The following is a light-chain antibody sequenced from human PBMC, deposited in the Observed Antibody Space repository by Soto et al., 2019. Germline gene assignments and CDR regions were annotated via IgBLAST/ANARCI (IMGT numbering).Light chain of an antibody. CDR2: KAS. CDR3: QQYKRFPYT. V-gene: IGKV1-5*03. J-gene: IGKJ2*01. CDR1: QSISDS. Sequence: DIQMTQSPSTLSAFVGDRVTITCRASQSISDSLAWYQQKPGKAPKLLIYKASNLESGVPSRFSGSGSGTDFALTFSSLQPDDFATYYCQQYKRFPYTFGQGTKLDIQ.